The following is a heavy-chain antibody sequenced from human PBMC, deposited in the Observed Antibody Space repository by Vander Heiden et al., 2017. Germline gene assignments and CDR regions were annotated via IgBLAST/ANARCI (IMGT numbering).Heavy chain of an antibody. Sequence: GRFTISRDNSKNTLYLQMNSLRAEDTAVYYRAKDQGSGSGSYYPHLALEYWGQGALVTVSS. D-gene: IGHD3-10*01. V-gene: IGHV3-23*01. CDR3: AKDQGSGSGSYYPHLALEY. J-gene: IGHJ4*02.